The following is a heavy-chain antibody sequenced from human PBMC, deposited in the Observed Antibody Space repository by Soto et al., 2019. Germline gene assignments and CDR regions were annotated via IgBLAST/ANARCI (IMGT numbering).Heavy chain of an antibody. D-gene: IGHD6-13*01. CDR3: ARVGARKIAAAGTPDY. CDR1: GYTFTSYG. Sequence: QVQLVQSGAEVEKPGASVKVSCKASGYTFTSYGISWVRQAPGHGLEWMGWISAYNGNTNYAQKLQGRVTMTTDTSTSTAYMELRSLRSDDTAVYYCARVGARKIAAAGTPDYWGQGTLVTVSS. CDR2: ISAYNGNT. J-gene: IGHJ4*02. V-gene: IGHV1-18*01.